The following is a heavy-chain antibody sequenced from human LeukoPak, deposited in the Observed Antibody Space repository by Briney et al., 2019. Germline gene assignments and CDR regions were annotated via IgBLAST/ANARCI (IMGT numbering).Heavy chain of an antibody. CDR2: IANDGSKK. V-gene: IGHV3-30*18. CDR3: AKDRYSYAFEYSDS. J-gene: IGHJ4*02. CDR1: GFTFSSYG. Sequence: GGSLRLSCAASGFTFSSYGMHWVRQAPGKGLEWVAVIANDGSKKYYADSVKGRFTISRDNSKNTLSLQVSSLRTEDTAVYYCAKDRYSYAFEYSDSWGQGTLVTVSS. D-gene: IGHD5-18*01.